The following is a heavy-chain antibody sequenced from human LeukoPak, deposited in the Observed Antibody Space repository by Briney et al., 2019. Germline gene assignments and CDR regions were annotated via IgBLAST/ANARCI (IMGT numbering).Heavy chain of an antibody. CDR1: GYTFTSYD. V-gene: IGHV1-2*04. J-gene: IGHJ4*02. Sequence: EASVKVSCKASGYTFTSYDINWVRQATGQGLEWMGWINPNSGGTNYAQKFQGWVTMTRDTSISTAYMELSRLRSDDTAVYYCARAGPDYYDTSGPFDYWGQGTLVTVSS. CDR3: ARAGPDYYDTSGPFDY. CDR2: INPNSGGT. D-gene: IGHD3-22*01.